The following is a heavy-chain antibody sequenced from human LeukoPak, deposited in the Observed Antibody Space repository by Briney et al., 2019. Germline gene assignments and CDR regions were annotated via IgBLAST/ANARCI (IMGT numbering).Heavy chain of an antibody. Sequence: PSETLSLTCSVSCGSLSSYYWSWIRPPPGKGLECIGYIYYSGSTNYNPSLKSRVTISVDTSKNQFSLKLSSVTAADTAVYYCARRLTRGYSSNDAFDIWGQGTMVTVSS. J-gene: IGHJ3*02. V-gene: IGHV4-59*01. D-gene: IGHD5-18*01. CDR2: IYYSGST. CDR1: CGSLSSYY. CDR3: ARRLTRGYSSNDAFDI.